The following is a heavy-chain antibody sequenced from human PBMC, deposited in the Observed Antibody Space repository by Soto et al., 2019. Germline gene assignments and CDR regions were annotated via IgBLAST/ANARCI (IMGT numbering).Heavy chain of an antibody. CDR2: IWNDGTTK. Sequence: GGSLRLSCAVSGFTFSNYGMHWVRQAPGKGLEWVAAIWNDGTTKYYGDSVKGRFSISRDKSKNTLYLQMNSLRAEDTAVYYCARDLRDGNSGFDYWGQGTLVTVSS. J-gene: IGHJ4*02. V-gene: IGHV3-33*01. CDR1: GFTFSNYG. D-gene: IGHD4-4*01. CDR3: ARDLRDGNSGFDY.